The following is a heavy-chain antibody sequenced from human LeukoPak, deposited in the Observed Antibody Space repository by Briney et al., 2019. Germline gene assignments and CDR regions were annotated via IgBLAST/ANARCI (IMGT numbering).Heavy chain of an antibody. CDR3: AKANNYGDYVPGAYHI. J-gene: IGHJ3*02. CDR1: GGSISSGGYY. CDR2: IYYSGST. D-gene: IGHD4-17*01. Sequence: PSETLSLTCTVSGGSISSGGYYWSWIRQHPGKGLEWIGYIYYSGSTYYNPSPKSRVTISVDTSKNQFSLKLSSVTAADTAVYYCAKANNYGDYVPGAYHIWGQGTMVTVSS. V-gene: IGHV4-31*03.